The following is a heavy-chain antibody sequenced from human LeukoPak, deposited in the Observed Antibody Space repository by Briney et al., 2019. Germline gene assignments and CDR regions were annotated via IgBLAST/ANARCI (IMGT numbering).Heavy chain of an antibody. CDR3: ARRTDRSFWYLDY. CDR1: GYSFTSYW. Sequence: GESLKISCKGSGYSFTSYWIGWVRQMPGKGLEWMGIIYPSDSDTRYSPSFRGQVTISADKSISTAYLQWTSLKASDTAMYYCARRTDRSFWYLDYWGQGTLVTVSS. V-gene: IGHV5-51*01. J-gene: IGHJ4*02. CDR2: IYPSDSDT.